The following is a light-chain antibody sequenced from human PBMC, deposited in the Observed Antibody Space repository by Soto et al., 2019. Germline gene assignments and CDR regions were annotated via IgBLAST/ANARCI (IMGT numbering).Light chain of an antibody. CDR3: ETWDSSLSVVV. J-gene: IGLJ2*01. CDR2: DNN. CDR1: SSNIGNNY. V-gene: IGLV1-51*01. Sequence: QSVLTQPPSVSAAPGQKVTISCSGSSSNIGNNYVSWYQHLPGTAPKVLIYDNNRRPSGIPDRFSGSKSGTSATLGITGLQTGDEADYYCETWDSSLSVVVFGGGTKLTVL.